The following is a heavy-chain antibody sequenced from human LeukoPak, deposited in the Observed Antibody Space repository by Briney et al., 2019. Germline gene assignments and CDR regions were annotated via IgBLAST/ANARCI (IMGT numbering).Heavy chain of an antibody. CDR1: GGSFSGYY. Sequence: SETLSLTCAVYGGSFSGYYWSWIRQPPGKGLEWIGEINHSGSTNYNPSLTSRVTISVDTSKNQFSLKLSSVTAADTAVYYCARGRCSSTSCYGILGLSGGEYYYYGMDVWGQGTTVTVSS. V-gene: IGHV4-34*01. CDR3: ARGRCSSTSCYGILGLSGGEYYYYGMDV. J-gene: IGHJ6*02. CDR2: INHSGST. D-gene: IGHD2-2*01.